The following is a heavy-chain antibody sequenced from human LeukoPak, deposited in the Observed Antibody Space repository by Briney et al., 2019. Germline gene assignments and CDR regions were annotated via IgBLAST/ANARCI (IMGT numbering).Heavy chain of an antibody. D-gene: IGHD3-10*01. CDR3: ARSVFPYYSGSGSPYNVDVRRNSCFDF. J-gene: IGHJ4*02. V-gene: IGHV1-2*02. Sequence: ASVKVSCKASGYSFTDYYVHWVRQAPGHGLEWLGWINPNGGGTVYAQKFQGRVTTTSDTSISTAYMELSRLKSDDTAVYYCARSVFPYYSGSGSPYNVDVRRNSCFDFWGQGTLVTVSS. CDR2: INPNGGGT. CDR1: GYSFTDYY.